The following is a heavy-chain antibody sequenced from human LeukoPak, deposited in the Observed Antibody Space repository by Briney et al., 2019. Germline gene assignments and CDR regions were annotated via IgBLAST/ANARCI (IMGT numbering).Heavy chain of an antibody. CDR3: AKDMTAAAGSIDY. Sequence: PGRSLRLSCAASGFTFDDYAVHWVRQAPGKGLEWVSGISWNSGSIGYADSVKGRFTISRDNAKNSLYLQMNSLRAEDTALYYCAKDMTAAAGSIDYWGQGTLVTVSS. D-gene: IGHD6-13*01. V-gene: IGHV3-9*01. CDR2: ISWNSGSI. CDR1: GFTFDDYA. J-gene: IGHJ4*02.